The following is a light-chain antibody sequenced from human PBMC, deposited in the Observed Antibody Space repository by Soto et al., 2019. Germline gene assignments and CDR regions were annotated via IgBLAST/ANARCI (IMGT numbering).Light chain of an antibody. CDR1: SSNIGAGYD. J-gene: IGLJ2*01. Sequence: QSVLTQPPSVSGAPGQRVTISCTGSSSNIGAGYDVHWYQQLPGTAPKLLVHGNTDRPSGVPDRVSGSKSCTSASVAITGLKDEDEADYYCQSYDSSLSGWLFGGGTKLTVL. CDR2: GNT. V-gene: IGLV1-40*01. CDR3: QSYDSSLSGWL.